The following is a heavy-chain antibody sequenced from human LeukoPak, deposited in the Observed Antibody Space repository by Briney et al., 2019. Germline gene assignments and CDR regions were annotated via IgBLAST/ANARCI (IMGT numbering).Heavy chain of an antibody. CDR1: GGSISSYY. CDR2: IYYSGST. D-gene: IGHD6-6*01. CDR3: ARDSGRYSSSSSYYYYMDV. Sequence: SETLSLTCTVSGGSISSYYWSWIRQPPGKGLEWIGYIYYSGSTNYNPSLKSRVTISVDTSKNQFSLKLSSVTAADTAVYYCARDSGRYSSSSSYYYYMDVWGKGTTVTVSS. J-gene: IGHJ6*03. V-gene: IGHV4-59*01.